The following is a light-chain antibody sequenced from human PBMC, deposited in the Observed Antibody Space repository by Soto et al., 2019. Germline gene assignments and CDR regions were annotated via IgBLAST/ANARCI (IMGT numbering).Light chain of an antibody. CDR1: QGVTTN. CDR2: DVS. Sequence: DIVMTQSPAFVSASLGERVTLSCRAGQGVTTNFAWYQQKSGQSPRLLIYDVSIRATGVPARFSGTGSETDFTLTISGLQSEDSAVYFCQQYNNWPFSFGQGTRLEIK. J-gene: IGKJ5*01. V-gene: IGKV3-15*01. CDR3: QQYNNWPFS.